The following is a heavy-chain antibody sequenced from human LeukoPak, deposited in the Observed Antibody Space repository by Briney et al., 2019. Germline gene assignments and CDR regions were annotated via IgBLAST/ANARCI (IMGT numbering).Heavy chain of an antibody. D-gene: IGHD6-19*01. J-gene: IGHJ3*02. CDR1: GGSISSYY. V-gene: IGHV4-59*01. CDR3: ARERPGIGVAGDAFDI. CDR2: IYNRGSNT. Sequence: SETLSLTCTVSGGSISSYYWSWIRQPPEKGLEWIGYIYNRGSNTNYNPSLKSRVTISVDMSKNQFSLKLRSLTAADTAVYFCARERPGIGVAGDAFDIWGRGTMVNGSS.